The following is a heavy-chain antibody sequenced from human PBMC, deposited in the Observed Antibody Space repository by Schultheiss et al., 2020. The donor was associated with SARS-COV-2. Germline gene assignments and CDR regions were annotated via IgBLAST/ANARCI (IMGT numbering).Heavy chain of an antibody. CDR1: GYTFTGYY. J-gene: IGHJ4*02. CDR2: INPNSGGT. V-gene: IGHV1-2*02. CDR3: ARAGYYYDSSGYWIY. D-gene: IGHD3-22*01. Sequence: GESLKISCKASGYTFTGYYMHWVRQAPGQGLEWMGWINPNSGGTNYAQKFQGRVTMTRDTSISTAYMELSRLRSDDTAVYYCARAGYYYDSSGYWIYWGQGTLVTVSS.